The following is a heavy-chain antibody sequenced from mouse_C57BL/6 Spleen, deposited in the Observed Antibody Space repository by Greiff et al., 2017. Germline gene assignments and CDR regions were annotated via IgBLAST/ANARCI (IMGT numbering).Heavy chain of an antibody. V-gene: IGHV1-69*01. CDR1: GYTFTSYW. Sequence: QVQLQQPGAELVMPGASVKLSCKASGYTFTSYWMHWVKQRPGQGLEWIGEIDPSDSYTNYNQKFKGKSTLTVDKSSSTAYMQLSSLTSEDSAVYYCARSRGGYYYFDYWGQRTTLTVSS. D-gene: IGHD2-3*01. CDR2: IDPSDSYT. J-gene: IGHJ2*01. CDR3: ARSRGGYYYFDY.